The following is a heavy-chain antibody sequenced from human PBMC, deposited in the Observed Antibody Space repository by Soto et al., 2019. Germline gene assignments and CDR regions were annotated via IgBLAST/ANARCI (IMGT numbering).Heavy chain of an antibody. J-gene: IGHJ3*02. CDR2: IWYDGSNK. Sequence: QVQLVESGGGVVQPGRSLRLSCAASGFTFSSYGMHWVRQAPGKGLEWVAVIWYDGSNKYYADSVKGRFTISRDNSKNTLYLQMNSLRAEDTAVYYCARGSYDSYAFDIWGQGTMVTVSS. V-gene: IGHV3-33*01. CDR1: GFTFSSYG. CDR3: ARGSYDSYAFDI. D-gene: IGHD3-3*01.